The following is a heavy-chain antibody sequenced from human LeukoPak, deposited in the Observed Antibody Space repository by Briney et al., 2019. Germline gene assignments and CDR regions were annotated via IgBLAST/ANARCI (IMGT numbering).Heavy chain of an antibody. CDR2: IIPIFGIA. CDR3: ARDRDGYNYDY. V-gene: IGHV1-69*04. Sequence: SVKVSCKASEGTFSSYAISWVRQAPGQGLEWMGRIIPIFGIANYAQKFQGRVTITADKSTSTAYMELSSLRCEDTAVYYCARDRDGYNYDYWGQGTLVTVSS. D-gene: IGHD5-24*01. CDR1: EGTFSSYA. J-gene: IGHJ4*02.